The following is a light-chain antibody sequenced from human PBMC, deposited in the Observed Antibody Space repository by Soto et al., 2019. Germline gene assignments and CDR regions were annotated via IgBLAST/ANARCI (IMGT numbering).Light chain of an antibody. Sequence: EIVLTQSPGTLSLSPGERATLSCRASQSVAKNYLAWYKQKPGQAPRLLVYAASTRATAVPDRFSGSGSGTDFTLTITSLQSDDFAVYYCQQYGSSSWTFGQGTKVDIK. J-gene: IGKJ1*01. CDR1: QSVAKNY. V-gene: IGKV3-20*01. CDR3: QQYGSSSWT. CDR2: AAS.